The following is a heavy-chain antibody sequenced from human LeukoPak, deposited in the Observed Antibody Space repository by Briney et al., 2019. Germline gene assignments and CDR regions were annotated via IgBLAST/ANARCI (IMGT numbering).Heavy chain of an antibody. J-gene: IGHJ4*02. V-gene: IGHV1-8*03. Sequence: ASVKVSCKASGYTFTSYGINWVRQATGQGLEWMGWMNPNSGNTGYAQKFQGRVTITRNTSISTAYMELSSLRSEDTAVYYCARDNSSSCRENWGQGTLVTVSS. D-gene: IGHD2-2*01. CDR3: ARDNSSSCREN. CDR2: MNPNSGNT. CDR1: GYTFTSYG.